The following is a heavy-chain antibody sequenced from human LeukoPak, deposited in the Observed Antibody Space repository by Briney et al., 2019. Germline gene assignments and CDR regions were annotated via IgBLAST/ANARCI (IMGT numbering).Heavy chain of an antibody. V-gene: IGHV4-59*01. CDR1: GGSINNYY. Sequence: SETLSLTCTVSGGSINNYYWSWIRPPPGKGLEWIGYIYYSGSTNYNPSLKSRVTILVDTSKSQFSLKLTSVTAADTAVYYCARERTMVRGMSWFDPWGQGTLVTVSS. J-gene: IGHJ5*02. D-gene: IGHD3-10*01. CDR2: IYYSGST. CDR3: ARERTMVRGMSWFDP.